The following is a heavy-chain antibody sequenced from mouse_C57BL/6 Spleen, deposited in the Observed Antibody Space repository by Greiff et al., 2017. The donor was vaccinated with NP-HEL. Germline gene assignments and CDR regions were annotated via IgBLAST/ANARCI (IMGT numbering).Heavy chain of an antibody. CDR2: IDPSDSYT. V-gene: IGHV1-69*01. CDR3: ARSHGNYDAMDY. Sequence: LQQPGAELVMPGASVKLSCKASGYTFTSYWMHWVKQRPGQGLEWIGEIDPSDSYTNYNQKFKGKSTLTVDKSSSTAYMQLSSLTSEDSAVYYCARSHGNYDAMDYWGQGTSVTVSS. D-gene: IGHD2-1*01. CDR1: GYTFTSYW. J-gene: IGHJ4*01.